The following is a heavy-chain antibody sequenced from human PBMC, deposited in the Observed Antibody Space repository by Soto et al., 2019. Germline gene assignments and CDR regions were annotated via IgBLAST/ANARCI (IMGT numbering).Heavy chain of an antibody. V-gene: IGHV5-51*01. CDR2: MYPGYSDT. Sequence: GESLNICCKGSLYGFTSYCFGWVRQMPGKGLELWGIMYPGYSDTRYSRSLQFDVRLFADKSSSTSYLQWSSLRASDTAMYYCARHGRYSSGGYVTYYYYGMDVWGQGTTVTVPS. D-gene: IGHD6-19*01. CDR1: LYGFTSYC. J-gene: IGHJ6*02. CDR3: ARHGRYSSGGYVTYYYYGMDV.